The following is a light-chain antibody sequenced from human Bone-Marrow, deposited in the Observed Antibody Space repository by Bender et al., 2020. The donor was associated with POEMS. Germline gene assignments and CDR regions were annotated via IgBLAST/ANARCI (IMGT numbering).Light chain of an antibody. J-gene: IGLJ2*01. CDR2: GHN. V-gene: IGLV1-44*01. CDR3: AAWDDSLNGVV. Sequence: QSVLTQPPAASGTPGQTVTISCSGSSSNIGSNTVTWYQQVPGTAPRLLIYGHNQRPSGVPARFSGSESGTSASLAITGLRSEDEADYFCAAWDDSLNGVVFGGGTKLTVL. CDR1: SSNIGSNT.